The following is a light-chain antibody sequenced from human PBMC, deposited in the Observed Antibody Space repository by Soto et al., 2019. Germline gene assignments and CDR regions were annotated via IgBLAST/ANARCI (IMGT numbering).Light chain of an antibody. J-gene: IGLJ2*01. Sequence: QSALTQPPSASGSPGQSVTISCTGTSSDVGGYNYVSWYQQHPGKAPKLMISEVSKRPSGVPDRFSGSKSGNTASLTVSGLQAGDEAHYYCSSFAGNNNLVFGGGTKLTVL. CDR2: EVS. CDR3: SSFAGNNNLV. V-gene: IGLV2-8*01. CDR1: SSDVGGYNY.